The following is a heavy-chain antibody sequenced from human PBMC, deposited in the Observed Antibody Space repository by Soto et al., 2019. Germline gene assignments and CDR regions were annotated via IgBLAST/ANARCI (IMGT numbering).Heavy chain of an antibody. CDR3: ARVLRGWFDP. Sequence: ETLSLTCAVSGGSITSANWWTWVRQPPGGGLEWIGEISHSGITNYKASLKSRVTMSVDKTKNDVSLKLTSVTAADTAVYYCARVLRGWFDPWGQGTPVTVSS. J-gene: IGHJ5*02. CDR1: GGSITSANW. V-gene: IGHV4-4*02. CDR2: ISHSGIT.